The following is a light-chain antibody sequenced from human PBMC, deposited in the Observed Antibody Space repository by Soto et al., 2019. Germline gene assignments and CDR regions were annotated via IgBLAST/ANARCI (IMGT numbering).Light chain of an antibody. Sequence: QSALTQPASVSGSPGQSITISCAGTRSDNGASNSVSWYQHLPGRSPTLIIYEATNRPSGVSERFSGSKAGDTASLTISGLQADDEAEYFCISYKTDDTFVCGSGTKVTVL. V-gene: IGLV2-14*01. CDR1: RSDNGASNS. CDR3: ISYKTDDTFV. CDR2: EAT. J-gene: IGLJ1*01.